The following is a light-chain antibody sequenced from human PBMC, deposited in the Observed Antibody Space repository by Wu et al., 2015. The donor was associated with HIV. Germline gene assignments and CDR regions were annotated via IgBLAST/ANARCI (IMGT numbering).Light chain of an antibody. J-gene: IGKJ1*01. V-gene: IGKV3-15*01. CDR1: QTVKNN. CDR2: DAS. CDR3: RHYSNSPRWT. Sequence: EIVMTQSPVTLSVSPGESATLSCRASQTVKNNLAWSQQRPGQAPRLLIYDASTRATGIPARFSGRGSGTEFTLTISSMQSEDFAVYYCRHYSNSPRWTFGQGTKVEIK.